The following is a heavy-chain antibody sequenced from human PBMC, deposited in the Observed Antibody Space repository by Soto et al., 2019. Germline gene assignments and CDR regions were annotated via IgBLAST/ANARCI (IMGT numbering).Heavy chain of an antibody. V-gene: IGHV4-34*01. CDR1: GGSFSGYY. CDR3: ARVSGIYYYGMDV. D-gene: IGHD3-10*01. CDR2: INHSGST. Sequence: PSETLSLTCAVYGGSFSGYYWSRMRQPPGKGLEWIGEINHSGSTNYNPSLKSRVTISVDTSKNQFSLKLSSVTAADTAVYYCARVSGIYYYGMDVWGQGTTVTVS. J-gene: IGHJ6*02.